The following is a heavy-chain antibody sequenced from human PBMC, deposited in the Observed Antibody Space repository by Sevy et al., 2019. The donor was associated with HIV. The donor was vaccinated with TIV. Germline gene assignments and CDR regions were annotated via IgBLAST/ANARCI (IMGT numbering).Heavy chain of an antibody. J-gene: IGHJ6*02. CDR1: GGTFSNYA. V-gene: IGHV1-69*13. CDR3: AGSYFDSSGYSPLYYYGMDV. CDR2: FIPMFDTE. D-gene: IGHD3-22*01. Sequence: ASVKVSCKASGGTFSNYAISWVRQAPGQGLEWMGGFIPMFDTENYAQTFQGKVTLTADGSTTTAYMELSSLRSDDTAVYYCAGSYFDSSGYSPLYYYGMDVWGQGTTVTVSS.